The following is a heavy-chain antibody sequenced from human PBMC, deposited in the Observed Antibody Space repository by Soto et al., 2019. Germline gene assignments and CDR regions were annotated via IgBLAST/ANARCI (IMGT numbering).Heavy chain of an antibody. J-gene: IGHJ4*02. CDR3: AREGLYSSGWYSARDFDY. CDR2: TYYRSKWYN. V-gene: IGHV6-1*01. D-gene: IGHD6-19*01. Sequence: PSQTLSLTCAISGDSVSSNSAAWNWIRQSPSRGLEWLGRTYYRSKWYNDYAVSVKSRITINPDTSKNQFSLQLNSVTPEDTAVYYCAREGLYSSGWYSARDFDYWGQGTLVTVSS. CDR1: GDSVSSNSAA.